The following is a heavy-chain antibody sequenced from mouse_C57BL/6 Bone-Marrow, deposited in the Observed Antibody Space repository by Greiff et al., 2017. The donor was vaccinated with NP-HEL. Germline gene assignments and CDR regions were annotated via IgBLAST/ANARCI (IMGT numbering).Heavy chain of an antibody. CDR2: ISNGGGST. CDR3: ARHTGVAY. Sequence: EVMLVESGGGLVQPGGSLKLSCAASGFTFSDYYMYWVRQTPEKRLEWVAYISNGGGSTYYPDTVKGRFTISRDNAKNTLYLQMSRLKSEDTAMYYCARHTGVAYWGQGTLVTVSA. V-gene: IGHV5-12*01. J-gene: IGHJ3*01. CDR1: GFTFSDYY.